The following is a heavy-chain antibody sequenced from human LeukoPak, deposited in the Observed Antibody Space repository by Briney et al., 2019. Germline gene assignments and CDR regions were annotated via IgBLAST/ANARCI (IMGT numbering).Heavy chain of an antibody. CDR1: GYTFTSYG. CDR3: ARGRGVVVPAATHFDY. CDR2: ISAYNGNT. Sequence: GASVKVSCKASGYTFTSYGISWVRQAPGQGLEWMGWISAYNGNTNYAQKLQGRVTMTTDTSTSTAYMELRSLRSDDTAVYYCARGRGVVVPAATHFDYWGQGTLVTVSS. D-gene: IGHD2-2*01. J-gene: IGHJ4*02. V-gene: IGHV1-18*01.